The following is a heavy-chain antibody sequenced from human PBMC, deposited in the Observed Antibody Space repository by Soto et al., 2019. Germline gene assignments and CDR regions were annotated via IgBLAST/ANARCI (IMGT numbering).Heavy chain of an antibody. V-gene: IGHV3-74*01. J-gene: IGHJ4*02. CDR1: GYSFGNHW. CDR3: ATAEVDY. Sequence: GGSLRLSCAVAGYSFGNHWMHWVRQAPGKGLEWVSRMNSDGGIINYADSVKGRFTVSRDNAKNTLYLQMNSLRVEDTAVYYCATAEVDYSGLGTLVTVSS. CDR2: MNSDGGII.